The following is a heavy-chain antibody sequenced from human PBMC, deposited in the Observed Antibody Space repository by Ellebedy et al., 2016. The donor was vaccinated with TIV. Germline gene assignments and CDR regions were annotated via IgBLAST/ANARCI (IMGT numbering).Heavy chain of an antibody. J-gene: IGHJ6*02. CDR3: ARRSPGYSSGWYSPYYGMDV. CDR2: IYYSGRT. CDR1: GGSISSGGYY. V-gene: IGHV4-61*08. Sequence: MPGGSLRLSCTVSGGSISSGGYYWSWIRQHPGKGLEWIGYIYYSGRTNYNPSLKSRVTISVDTSKNQFSLKLSSVTAADTAVYYCARRSPGYSSGWYSPYYGMDVWGQGTTVTVSS. D-gene: IGHD6-19*01.